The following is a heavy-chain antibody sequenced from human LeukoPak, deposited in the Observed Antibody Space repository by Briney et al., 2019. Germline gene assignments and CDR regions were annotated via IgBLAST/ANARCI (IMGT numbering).Heavy chain of an antibody. J-gene: IGHJ4*02. Sequence: ASVKVSCKASGYTFTDYYIHWVRQAPGQGLEWMGWINPNSGGTNYAQKFQGRVTMTRDTSISTAYMELSRLRSDDTAVYYCARGSRDGYNLIDYWGQGTLVTVSS. CDR2: INPNSGGT. D-gene: IGHD5-24*01. CDR1: GYTFTDYY. V-gene: IGHV1-2*02. CDR3: ARGSRDGYNLIDY.